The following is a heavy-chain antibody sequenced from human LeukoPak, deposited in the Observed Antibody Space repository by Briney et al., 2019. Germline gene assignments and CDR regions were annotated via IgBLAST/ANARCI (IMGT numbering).Heavy chain of an antibody. CDR2: SGSKNFGETQ. J-gene: IGHJ4*02. CDR3: SGHDSIYFDY. Sequence: PGGSLSLSCTVSGFNFCDYIMTWVGQAPPQGMEWISFSGSKNFGETQEYAAAVKGRFTISRDDSKNITYLEMNSLKTEDTAVYCYSGHDSIYFDYWGQGTLVTVSS. D-gene: IGHD5-12*01. CDR1: GFNFCDYI. V-gene: IGHV3-49*04.